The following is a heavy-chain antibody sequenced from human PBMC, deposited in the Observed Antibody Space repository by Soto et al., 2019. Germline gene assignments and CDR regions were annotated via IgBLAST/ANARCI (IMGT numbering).Heavy chain of an antibody. J-gene: IGHJ4*02. V-gene: IGHV4-59*08. CDR3: ASYYDYGDYYFDY. CDR2: VSYSGST. CDR1: GGSISSYY. D-gene: IGHD4-17*01. Sequence: PSETLSLTCSVSGGSISSYYWSWIRQPPGKGLEWIGCVSYSGSTYYNPSLKSRVTISADTSKNQFSLKLSYVTAADTAVYYCASYYDYGDYYFDYWGQGTLVTVSS.